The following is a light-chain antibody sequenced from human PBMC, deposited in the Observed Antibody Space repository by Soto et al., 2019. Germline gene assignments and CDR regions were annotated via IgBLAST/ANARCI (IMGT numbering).Light chain of an antibody. Sequence: QSALTQPRSVSGSPGQSVTISCTGTSSDVGGYNYVSWYQQHPGKAPKLIIYDVSKRPSGIPDRFYGSKSGNKASLTISGLQAEDEADYYCCSYAGSYTRVFGGGTKLTVL. CDR2: DVS. CDR1: SSDVGGYNY. CDR3: CSYAGSYTRV. V-gene: IGLV2-11*01. J-gene: IGLJ3*02.